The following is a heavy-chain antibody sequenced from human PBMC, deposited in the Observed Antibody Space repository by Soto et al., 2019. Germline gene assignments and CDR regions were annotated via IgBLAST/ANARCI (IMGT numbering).Heavy chain of an antibody. J-gene: IGHJ4*02. CDR2: IIPIFGTA. D-gene: IGHD3-10*01. CDR1: GGTFSSYA. CDR3: ATQDPTYYYGSGSYLFY. V-gene: IGHV1-69*01. Sequence: QVQLVQSGAEVKKPGSSVKVSCKASGGTFSSYAISWVRQAPGQGLEWMGGIIPIFGTANYAQKFQGRVTITADESTSKDYMELGSLRFEDTAVYYCATQDPTYYYGSGSYLFYWGQGTLVTVSS.